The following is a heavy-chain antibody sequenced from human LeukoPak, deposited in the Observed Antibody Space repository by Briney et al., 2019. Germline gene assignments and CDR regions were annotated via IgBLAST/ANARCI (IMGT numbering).Heavy chain of an antibody. CDR3: ARESGDDYGGNSGFDY. J-gene: IGHJ4*02. CDR2: ISYAGSVQ. Sequence: GRSLTLSCAASGFTFPSYAMQWVRQAPGKGLEWVAVISYAGSVQYSADSVKGRFTISRDNPKNTLYLQMSSLRAEDTAVYYCARESGDDYGGNSGFDYWGQGTPVTVSS. V-gene: IGHV3-30*07. CDR1: GFTFPSYA. D-gene: IGHD4-23*01.